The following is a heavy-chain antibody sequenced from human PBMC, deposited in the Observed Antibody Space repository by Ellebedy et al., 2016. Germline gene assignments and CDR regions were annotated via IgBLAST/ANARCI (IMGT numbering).Heavy chain of an antibody. Sequence: GGSLRLSXAASGFTLSDYSMNWVRQAPGKGLEWVSSITSSSSYIFYADSVKGRFTISRDNAKNSVYLQMNSLRGEDTALYYCARGVGGTSLNWFDSWGQGTLVTVSS. J-gene: IGHJ5*01. CDR3: ARGVGGTSLNWFDS. V-gene: IGHV3-21*01. D-gene: IGHD3-16*01. CDR1: GFTLSDYS. CDR2: ITSSSSYI.